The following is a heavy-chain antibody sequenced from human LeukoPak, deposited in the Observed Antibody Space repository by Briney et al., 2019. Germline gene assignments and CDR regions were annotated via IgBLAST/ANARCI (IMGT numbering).Heavy chain of an antibody. Sequence: PSETLSLTCAVYGGSFSGYYWSWIRQPPGKGLEWIGEINHSGSTNYNPSLKSRVTISVDTSKNQFSLRLNSVTAADTAVYYCVRDGPSWGLLWGQGALVTVSS. J-gene: IGHJ4*02. CDR1: GGSFSGYY. V-gene: IGHV4-34*01. CDR3: VRDGPSWGLL. CDR2: INHSGST. D-gene: IGHD7-27*01.